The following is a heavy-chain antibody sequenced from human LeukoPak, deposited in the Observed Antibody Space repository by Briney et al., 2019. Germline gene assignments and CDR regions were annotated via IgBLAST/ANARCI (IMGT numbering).Heavy chain of an antibody. CDR2: ISYDGSNK. J-gene: IGHJ4*02. V-gene: IGHV3-30*03. Sequence: GGSLRLSCAASGFTFSSYGMHWVRQAPGKGLEWVAVISYDGSNKYYADSVKGRFTISRDNSKNTLYLQMNSLRAEDTAVYYCARGIQLWLVDYWGQGTLVTVSS. D-gene: IGHD5-18*01. CDR3: ARGIQLWLVDY. CDR1: GFTFSSYG.